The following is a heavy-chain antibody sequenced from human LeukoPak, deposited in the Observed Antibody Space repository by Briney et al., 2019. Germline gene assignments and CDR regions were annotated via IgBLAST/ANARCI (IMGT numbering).Heavy chain of an antibody. D-gene: IGHD3-10*01. V-gene: IGHV4-34*01. CDR3: ARTFALGRVTGPYYGMDV. Sequence: ASETLSLTCAVYGGSFSGYYWSWIRQPPGKGLEWIGEINHSGSTNYNPSLKSRVTISVDTSKNQFSLKLSSVTAADTAVYYCARTFALGRVTGPYYGMDVWGQGTTVTVSS. CDR1: GGSFSGYY. J-gene: IGHJ6*02. CDR2: INHSGST.